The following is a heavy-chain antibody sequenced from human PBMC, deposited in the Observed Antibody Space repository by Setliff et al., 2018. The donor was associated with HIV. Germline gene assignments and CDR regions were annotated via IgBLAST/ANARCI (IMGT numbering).Heavy chain of an antibody. D-gene: IGHD6-13*01. CDR3: ATASSSSWFTYYYYMDV. J-gene: IGHJ6*03. V-gene: IGHV4-34*01. Sequence: ETLSLTCAVSGGSFSGYYWSWIRQPPGKGLEWIGEINHSGSTNYNPSLKSRVTISVDTSKNQFSLKLSSVTAADTAVYYCATASSSSWFTYYYYMDVWGKGTTVTVSS. CDR2: INHSGST. CDR1: GGSFSGYY.